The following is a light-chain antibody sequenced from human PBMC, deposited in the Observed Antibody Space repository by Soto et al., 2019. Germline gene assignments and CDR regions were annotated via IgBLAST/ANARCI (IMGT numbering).Light chain of an antibody. V-gene: IGKV3-15*01. CDR2: DAS. CDR1: ESVSSN. Sequence: EIGMTQSPATLSVSPGERASLSCRASESVSSNLSCSQQKPVQAPRLLISDASTRATGIPARFSGSGSGTQFTLTISSLEPEDFAVYYCQQRSNWPITFGQGTRLEIK. CDR3: QQRSNWPIT. J-gene: IGKJ5*01.